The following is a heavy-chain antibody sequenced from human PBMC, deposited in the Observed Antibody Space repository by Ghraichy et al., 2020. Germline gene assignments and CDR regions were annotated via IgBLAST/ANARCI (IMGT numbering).Heavy chain of an antibody. J-gene: IGHJ4*02. CDR3: ARAGATYYDFWSGYYRGTGFDY. CDR1: GFTFSDYY. CDR2: ISSSGSTI. Sequence: GGSLRLSCAASGFTFSDYYMSWIRQAPGKGLEWVSYISSSGSTIYYADSVKGRFTISRDNAKNSLYLQMNSLRAEDTAVYYCARAGATYYDFWSGYYRGTGFDYWGQGTLVTVSS. V-gene: IGHV3-11*01. D-gene: IGHD3-3*01.